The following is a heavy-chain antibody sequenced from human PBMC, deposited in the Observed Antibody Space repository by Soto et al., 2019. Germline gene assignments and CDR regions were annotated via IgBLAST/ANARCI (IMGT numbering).Heavy chain of an antibody. D-gene: IGHD4-17*01. CDR3: AKDWRHDYGRTA. J-gene: IGHJ5*02. CDR2: ISYDGSNK. Sequence: PGGSLRLSCAASGFTFSSYGMHWVRQAPGKGLEWVAVISYDGSNKYYADSVKGRFTISRDNSKNTLYLQMNSLRAEDTAVYYCAKDWRHDYGRTASGQGTLVTVSS. V-gene: IGHV3-30*18. CDR1: GFTFSSYG.